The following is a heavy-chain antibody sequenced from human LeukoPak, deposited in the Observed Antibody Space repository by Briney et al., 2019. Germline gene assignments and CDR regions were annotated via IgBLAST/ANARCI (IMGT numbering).Heavy chain of an antibody. D-gene: IGHD4-17*01. V-gene: IGHV4-4*07. CDR2: IYSSGST. CDR1: GGSISSYY. CDR3: ARDKTGDYDDLNWFDP. Sequence: SETLSLTCTVSGGSISSYYWSWMRQPAGKGLEWIGRIYSSGSTKYNPSLKSRVTMSVDTSKNQFSLKLSSVTAADTAVYYCARDKTGDYDDLNWFDPWGQGTLVTVSS. J-gene: IGHJ5*02.